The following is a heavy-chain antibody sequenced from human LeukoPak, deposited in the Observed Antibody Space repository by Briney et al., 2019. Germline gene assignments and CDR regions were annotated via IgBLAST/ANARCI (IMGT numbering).Heavy chain of an antibody. D-gene: IGHD3-16*02. CDR3: AREHDYVWGSYRYTPYYFDY. V-gene: IGHV3-9*01. J-gene: IGHJ4*02. CDR2: ISWNSGSI. Sequence: GGSLRLSCAASGFTFDDYAMHWVRHAPGKGLEWVSGISWNSGSIGYADSVKGRFTISRDNAKNSLYLQMNSLRAEDTAVYYCAREHDYVWGSYRYTPYYFDYWGQGTLVTVSS. CDR1: GFTFDDYA.